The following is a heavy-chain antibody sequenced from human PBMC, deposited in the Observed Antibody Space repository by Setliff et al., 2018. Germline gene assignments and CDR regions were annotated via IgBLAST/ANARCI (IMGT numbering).Heavy chain of an antibody. D-gene: IGHD6-19*01. J-gene: IGHJ4*02. V-gene: IGHV5-51*01. CDR1: GYSFTSYW. CDR2: IYPGDSDT. CDR3: ARQPKVDSSGLKCLDY. Sequence: GESLKISCKGSGYSFTSYWIGWVRQMPGKGLEWMGIIYPGDSDTRYSPSFQGQVTISADKSISTAYLQWSSLKASDTAMYYCARQPKVDSSGLKCLDYWGQGTLVTVSS.